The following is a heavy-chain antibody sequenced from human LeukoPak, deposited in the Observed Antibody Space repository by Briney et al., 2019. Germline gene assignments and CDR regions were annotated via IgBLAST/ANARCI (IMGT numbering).Heavy chain of an antibody. J-gene: IGHJ3*02. Sequence: SETLSLTCTVSGGSVSSGSYYWSWIRQPPGKGLEWIGYIYYSGSTNYNPSLKSRVTISVDTSKNQFSLKLSSVTAADTAVYYCARKYSYGPKDAFDIWGQGTMVTVSS. CDR3: ARKYSYGPKDAFDI. D-gene: IGHD5-18*01. CDR1: GGSVSSGSYY. CDR2: IYYSGST. V-gene: IGHV4-61*01.